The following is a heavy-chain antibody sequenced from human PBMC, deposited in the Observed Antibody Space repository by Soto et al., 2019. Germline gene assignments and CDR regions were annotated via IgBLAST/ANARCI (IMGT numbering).Heavy chain of an antibody. V-gene: IGHV3-53*01. J-gene: IGHJ3*02. D-gene: IGHD6-19*01. CDR3: ARSKAVAGTKAFDI. CDR1: GFTVSSNY. Sequence: GGSLRLSCAASGFTVSSNYMSWVRQAPGKGLEWVSVIYSGGSTYYADSVKGRFTISRDNSKNTLYLQMNSPRAEDTAVYYCARSKAVAGTKAFDIWGQGTMVTVSS. CDR2: IYSGGST.